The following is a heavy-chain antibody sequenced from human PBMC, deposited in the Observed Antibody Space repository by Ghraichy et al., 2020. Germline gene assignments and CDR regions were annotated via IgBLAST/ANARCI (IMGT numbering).Heavy chain of an antibody. V-gene: IGHV4-31*03. CDR3: ARYYGEWNWFDP. D-gene: IGHD1-26*01. CDR2: MFYGGST. J-gene: IGHJ5*02. CDR1: GGSISSGGYY. Sequence: SETLSLTCTVSGGSISSGGYYWSWIRQHPGKGPEWIGYMFYGGSTYYNASLKSRVTISIDTSKNQFSLKLTSVTAADTAVYYCARYYGEWNWFDPWGQGTLVTVSS.